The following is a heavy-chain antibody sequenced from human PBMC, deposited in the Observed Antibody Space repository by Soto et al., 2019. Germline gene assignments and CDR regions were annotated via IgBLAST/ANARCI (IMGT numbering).Heavy chain of an antibody. CDR3: ARGTIGSPTPY. CDR2: IIPILGIA. Sequence: SVKVSCKASGGTFSSYTISWVRQAPGQGLEWMGRIIPILGIANYAQKFQGRVTITADKSTSTAYMELSSLRSEDTAVYYCARGTIGSPTPYWGQGTLVTVSS. D-gene: IGHD1-1*01. J-gene: IGHJ4*02. CDR1: GGTFSSYT. V-gene: IGHV1-69*02.